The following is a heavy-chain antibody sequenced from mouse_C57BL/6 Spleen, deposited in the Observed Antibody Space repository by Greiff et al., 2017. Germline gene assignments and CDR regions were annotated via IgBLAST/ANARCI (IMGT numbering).Heavy chain of an antibody. Sequence: GMLVESGGDLVKPGGSLKLPCAASGFTFSSYGMSLVRQTPDKRLEWVATISSGGSYTYYPDSVKGRFTISRDNTKNTLYLQMSSLKSEDTAMYYCARHYYGSGFYFDYWGQGTTLTVSS. D-gene: IGHD1-1*01. CDR1: GFTFSSYG. V-gene: IGHV5-6*02. J-gene: IGHJ2*01. CDR2: ISSGGSYT. CDR3: ARHYYGSGFYFDY.